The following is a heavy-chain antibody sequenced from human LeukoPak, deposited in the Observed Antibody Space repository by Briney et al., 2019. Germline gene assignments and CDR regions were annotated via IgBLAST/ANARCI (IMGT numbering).Heavy chain of an antibody. D-gene: IGHD3-10*01. CDR2: IYYRGST. V-gene: IGHV4-59*12. Sequence: SETLSLTCAVSGGPLTSYYWTWIRQPPGKGLEWIGFIYYRGSTNYNPSLESRVTISVDTSKNQFSLKLSSVTAADTAVYYCARAAEVLLWFGDAIPSGGMDVWGQGTTVTVSS. J-gene: IGHJ6*02. CDR3: ARAAEVLLWFGDAIPSGGMDV. CDR1: GGPLTSYY.